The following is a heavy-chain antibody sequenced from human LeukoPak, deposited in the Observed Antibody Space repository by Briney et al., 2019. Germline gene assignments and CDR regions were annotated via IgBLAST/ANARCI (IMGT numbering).Heavy chain of an antibody. Sequence: HPGGSLRLPCAASGFTFSSYAMSWVRQAPGKGLEWVSAISGSGGSTYYADSVKGRFTISRDNAKNSLYLQMNSLRAEDTAVYYCASTIGEDIVVVPAASKVRYFDYWGQGTLVTVSS. J-gene: IGHJ4*02. V-gene: IGHV3-23*01. D-gene: IGHD2-2*01. CDR2: ISGSGGST. CDR3: ASTIGEDIVVVPAASKVRYFDY. CDR1: GFTFSSYA.